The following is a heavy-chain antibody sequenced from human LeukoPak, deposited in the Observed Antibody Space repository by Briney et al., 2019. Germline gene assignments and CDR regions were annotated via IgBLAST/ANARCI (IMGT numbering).Heavy chain of an antibody. V-gene: IGHV3-64D*06. J-gene: IGHJ4*02. CDR2: ISSNGVCT. CDR3: VKGGSYSSLDY. D-gene: IGHD6-13*01. Sequence: GGSLRLSCSASGFTFSSYAMHWVRQAPGKGLEYVSGISSNGVCTYYADSVKDRFTIPRDNSQNTLHLQMSSLRPEDTAVYYWVKGGSYSSLDYWGQGTLVTVSS. CDR1: GFTFSSYA.